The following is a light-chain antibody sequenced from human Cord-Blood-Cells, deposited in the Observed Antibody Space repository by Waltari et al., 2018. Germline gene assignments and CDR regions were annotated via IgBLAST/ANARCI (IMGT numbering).Light chain of an antibody. V-gene: IGLV2-14*01. CDR2: EVS. Sequence: QSALTQPASVSGSPGHSITLSCTGTSSDVGGYNYVSWYQQHPGKAPKLMIYEVSNRPSGVSNRFSGSKSGNTASLTISGLQAEDEADYYCSSYTSSSTWVFGGGTKLTVL. J-gene: IGLJ3*02. CDR3: SSYTSSSTWV. CDR1: SSDVGGYNY.